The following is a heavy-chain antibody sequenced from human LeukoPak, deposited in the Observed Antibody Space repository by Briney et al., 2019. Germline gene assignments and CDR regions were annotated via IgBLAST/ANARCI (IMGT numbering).Heavy chain of an antibody. D-gene: IGHD3/OR15-3a*01. CDR3: ARDPEGLNWFDP. V-gene: IGHV4-59*01. CDR1: GGSISSYY. J-gene: IGHJ5*02. CDR2: IYYSGST. Sequence: PSETLSLTCTVSGGSISSYYWSWIRQPPGKGLEWIGYIYYSGSTNYNPSLKSRVTISVDTSKNQFSLKLSSVTAADTAVYYCARDPEGLNWFDPWGQGTLVTVSS.